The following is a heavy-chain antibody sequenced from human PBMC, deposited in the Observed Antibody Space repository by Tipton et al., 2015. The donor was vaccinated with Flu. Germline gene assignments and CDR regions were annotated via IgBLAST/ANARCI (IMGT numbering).Heavy chain of an antibody. D-gene: IGHD3-16*01. CDR1: GVSIRSHR. CDR2: IYNSGST. V-gene: IGHV4-4*09. CDR3: ARSWGSDTFDV. Sequence: GLVKPSETLSLSCTVSGVSIRSHRWSWIRQPPGKELEWIGYIYNSGSTDYDPSFKSRVTISLDMSKNQFSLRLTSVTAADTAIYYCARSWGSDTFDVWGQGTMVTVSS. J-gene: IGHJ3*01.